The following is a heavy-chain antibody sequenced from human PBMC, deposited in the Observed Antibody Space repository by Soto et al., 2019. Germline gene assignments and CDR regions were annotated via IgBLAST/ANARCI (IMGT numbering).Heavy chain of an antibody. J-gene: IGHJ6*02. D-gene: IGHD6-13*01. Sequence: GGSLRLSCAASGFTFSSYSMNWVRQAPGKGLEWVSYISSSSSTIYYADSVKGRFTISRDNAKNSLYLQMNSLRDEDTAVYYCAREGIADIYYGMEVWGQGTTVTVSS. V-gene: IGHV3-48*02. CDR2: ISSSSSTI. CDR1: GFTFSSYS. CDR3: AREGIADIYYGMEV.